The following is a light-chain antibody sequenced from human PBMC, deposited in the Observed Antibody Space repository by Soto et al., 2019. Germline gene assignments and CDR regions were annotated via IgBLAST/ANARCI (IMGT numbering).Light chain of an antibody. CDR2: TAS. V-gene: IGKV1-6*01. J-gene: IGKJ4*01. CDR1: QGIRED. Sequence: AVQMTQSPASLSASVGDRVTITCRASQGIREDLGWYQVKPGKAPRLLIYTASNLQSGVPSRLSGSGSGTDFTLTINGLQLEDFAIYYCLLEYNYTLAFGGGTEV. CDR3: LLEYNYTLA.